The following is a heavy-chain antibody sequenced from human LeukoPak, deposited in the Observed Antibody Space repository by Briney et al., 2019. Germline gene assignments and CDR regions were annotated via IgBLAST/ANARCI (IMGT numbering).Heavy chain of an antibody. D-gene: IGHD3-3*01. CDR1: GYTFTDYY. CDR2: VDPEDGET. CDR3: ATRRTDFWSGYYFDY. Sequence: ASVKISRKVSGYTFTDYYMHWVPQAPGKGLEWMGLVDPEDGETIYAEKFQVRVTITAATSTDTAYMELSSLRSEDTAVYDCATRRTDFWSGYYFDYWGQGTLVTVSS. J-gene: IGHJ4*02. V-gene: IGHV1-69-2*01.